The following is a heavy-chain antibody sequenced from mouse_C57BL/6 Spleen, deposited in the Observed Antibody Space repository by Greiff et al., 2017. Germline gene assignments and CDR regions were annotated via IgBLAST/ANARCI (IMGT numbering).Heavy chain of an antibody. D-gene: IGHD1-1*01. CDR2: IYPGDGDT. CDR1: GYAFSSSW. J-gene: IGHJ2*01. V-gene: IGHV1-82*01. Sequence: QVQLKQSGPELVKPGASVKISCKASGYAFSSSWMNWVKQRPGKGLEWIGRIYPGDGDTNYNGKFKGKATLTADKSSSTAYMQLSSLTSEDSAVYFCARCDYGSSYGNCFDYWGQGTTLTVSS. CDR3: ARCDYGSSYGNCFDY.